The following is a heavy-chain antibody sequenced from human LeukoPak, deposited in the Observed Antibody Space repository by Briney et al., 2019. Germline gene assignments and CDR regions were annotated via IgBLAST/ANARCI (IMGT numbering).Heavy chain of an antibody. CDR3: ARGSRRKSGYYYNFDY. D-gene: IGHD3-22*01. V-gene: IGHV1-8*01. CDR2: MNPNSGNT. CDR1: GYTFTSYD. Sequence: ASVKVSCKASGYTFTSYDINWVRQATGQGLEWMGWMNPNSGNTGYAPKFQGRVTMTRNTSISTAYMELSSLRFEDTAVYYCARGSRRKSGYYYNFDYWGQGTLVTVSS. J-gene: IGHJ4*02.